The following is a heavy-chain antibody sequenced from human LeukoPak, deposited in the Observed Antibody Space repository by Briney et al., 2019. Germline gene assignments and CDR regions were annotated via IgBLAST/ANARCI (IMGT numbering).Heavy chain of an antibody. CDR2: ISNSGSNI. CDR3: AGEGYGDYGDDAFDI. CDR1: GFTFSDYY. Sequence: GGSLRLSCATSGFTFSDYYMSWIRQAPGKGLEWISYISNSGSNIYYADSVKGRFTISRDNAKNSLFLQMNSLRAEDTAVYYCAGEGYGDYGDDAFDIWGQGTMVTVSS. D-gene: IGHD4-17*01. J-gene: IGHJ3*02. V-gene: IGHV3-11*01.